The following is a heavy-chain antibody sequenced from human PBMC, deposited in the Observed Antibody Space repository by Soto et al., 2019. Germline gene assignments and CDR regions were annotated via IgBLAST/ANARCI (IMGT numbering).Heavy chain of an antibody. CDR1: GFMFSTTD. CDR2: IEGSGEIT. J-gene: IGHJ5*02. CDR3: VKNSGWFNT. Sequence: GGTLRLSCAASGFMFSTTDMSWVRQAPGKGLEWLTTIEGSGEITYYADSVKGRFTISRDNSKSTVYLQMDSLTADDTAVYFCVKNSGWFNTWGQGTPVTVSS. D-gene: IGHD3-10*01. V-gene: IGHV3-23*01.